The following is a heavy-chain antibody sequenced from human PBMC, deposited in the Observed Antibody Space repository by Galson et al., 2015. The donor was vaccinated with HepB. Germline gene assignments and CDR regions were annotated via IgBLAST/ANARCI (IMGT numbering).Heavy chain of an antibody. CDR1: GGTFSSYA. Sequence: SVKVSCKASGGTFSSYAISWVRQAPGQGLEWMGRIIPILGIANYAQKFQGRVTITADKSTSTAYMELSSLRSEDTAVYYCARDKHYDILTGYYKGWFDPWGQGTLVTVSS. D-gene: IGHD3-9*01. CDR3: ARDKHYDILTGYYKGWFDP. V-gene: IGHV1-69*04. CDR2: IIPILGIA. J-gene: IGHJ5*02.